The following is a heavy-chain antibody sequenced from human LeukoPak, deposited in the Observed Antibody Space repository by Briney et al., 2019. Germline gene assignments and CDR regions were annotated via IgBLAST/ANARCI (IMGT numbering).Heavy chain of an antibody. CDR2: IIPILGIA. CDR3: ARDPDCSSTSCYNGNNWFDP. J-gene: IGHJ5*02. Sequence: SVKVSCKASGYTFTDYYIHWVRQAPGQGLEWMGRIIPILGIANYAQKFQGRVTITADKSTSTAYMELSSLRSEDTAVYYCARDPDCSSTSCYNGNNWFDPWGQGTLVTVSS. V-gene: IGHV1-69*04. CDR1: GYTFTDYY. D-gene: IGHD2-2*02.